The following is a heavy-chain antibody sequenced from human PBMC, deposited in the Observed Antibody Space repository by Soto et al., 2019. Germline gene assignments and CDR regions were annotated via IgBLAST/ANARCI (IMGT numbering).Heavy chain of an antibody. D-gene: IGHD3-10*01. J-gene: IGHJ6*03. CDR3: AREGIRGFPTGPLDYYYMEV. V-gene: IGHV1-18*01. CDR1: GYTFTSYG. CDR2: ISAYNGNT. Sequence: GASVKVSCKASGYTFTSYGISWVRQAPGQGLEWMGWISAYNGNTNYAQKLQGRVTMTTDTSTSTAYMELRSLRSDDTAVYYCAREGIRGFPTGPLDYYYMEVWGKGTTVTVSS.